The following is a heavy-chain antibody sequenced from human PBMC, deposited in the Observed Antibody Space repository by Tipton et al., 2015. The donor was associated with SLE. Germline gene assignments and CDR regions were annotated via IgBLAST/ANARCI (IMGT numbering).Heavy chain of an antibody. CDR1: GGSFSGYY. CDR2: INHSGST. J-gene: IGHJ4*02. Sequence: TLSLTCAVYGGSFSGYYWSWIRQPPGKGLEWIGEINHSGSTNYNPSLKSRVTISVDTSKNQFSLKLSSVTAADTAVYYCARDRGDCFDYWGQGTLVTVSS. V-gene: IGHV4-34*01. CDR3: ARDRGDCFDY.